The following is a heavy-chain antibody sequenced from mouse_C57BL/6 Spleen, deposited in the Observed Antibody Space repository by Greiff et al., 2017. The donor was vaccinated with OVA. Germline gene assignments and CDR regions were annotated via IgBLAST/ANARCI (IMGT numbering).Heavy chain of an antibody. D-gene: IGHD1-1*01. J-gene: IGHJ2*01. CDR3: ARREITTVGFGL. Sequence: QVQLQQSGAELARPGASVKMSCKASGYTFTSYTMHWVKQRPGQGLEWIGYINPSSGYTKYNQKFKDKATLTADKSSSTAYMQLSSLTSEDSAFYYCARREITTVGFGLWGQGTTRTVSS. CDR2: INPSSGYT. V-gene: IGHV1-4*01. CDR1: GYTFTSYT.